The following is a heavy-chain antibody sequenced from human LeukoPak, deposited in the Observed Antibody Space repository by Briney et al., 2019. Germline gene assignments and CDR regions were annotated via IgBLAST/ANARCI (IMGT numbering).Heavy chain of an antibody. Sequence: GGSLRLSCAASGFTFSSYAMHWVRQAPGKGLEWVAVISYDGSNKYYADSVEGRFTISRDNSKNTLYLQMSSLRAEDTAVYYCARGPMVRGVIMAMIVDYWGQGTLVTVSS. V-gene: IGHV3-30-3*01. CDR2: ISYDGSNK. CDR1: GFTFSSYA. D-gene: IGHD3-10*01. J-gene: IGHJ4*02. CDR3: ARGPMVRGVIMAMIVDY.